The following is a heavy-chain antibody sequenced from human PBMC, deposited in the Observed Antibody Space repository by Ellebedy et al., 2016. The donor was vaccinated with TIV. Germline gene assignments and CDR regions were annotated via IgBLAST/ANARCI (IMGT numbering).Heavy chain of an antibody. V-gene: IGHV3-23*01. CDR1: GFTFSNYA. D-gene: IGHD1-26*01. CDR3: ARDSWDRTVDY. Sequence: GESLKISXAASGFTFSNYAMSWVRQAPGKGLEWVSLISGSGLTTSYTDSVKGRFTISRDNSRSTLYLQMNSLRAGDTAVYYCARDSWDRTVDYWGQGTLVTVSS. J-gene: IGHJ4*02. CDR2: ISGSGLTT.